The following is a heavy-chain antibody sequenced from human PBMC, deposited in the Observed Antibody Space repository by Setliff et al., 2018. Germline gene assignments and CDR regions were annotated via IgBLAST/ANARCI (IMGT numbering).Heavy chain of an antibody. CDR3: ARHIWGSIAAAGHNWFDP. V-gene: IGHV4-38-2*01. D-gene: IGHD6-13*01. CDR1: NYSISSGYY. CDR2: IYHSGST. J-gene: IGHJ5*02. Sequence: KPSETLSLTCDVSNYSISSGYYWGWIRQPPGKGLEWIGSIYHSGSTYYNPSLKSRVAISVDTSKNQFSLKLSSVTAADTAVYYCARHIWGSIAAAGHNWFDPWGQGTLVTV.